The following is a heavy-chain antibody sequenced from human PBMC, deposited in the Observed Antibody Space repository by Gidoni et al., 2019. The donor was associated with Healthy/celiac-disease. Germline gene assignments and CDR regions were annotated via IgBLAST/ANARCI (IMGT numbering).Heavy chain of an antibody. CDR3: ANPDSRNDS. CDR2: IRYYGSNK. Sequence: QVQLVESGGGVVQPGGDLRLSWAASGFTFRSYCMHWVRQAPGKGLGWVAFIRYYGSNKYYSDSVKGRFTISRDKSKNTLYLQMNRLRAEDTCVYYCANPDSRNDSWGQGTLVTVSS. CDR1: GFTFRSYC. D-gene: IGHD6-13*01. V-gene: IGHV3-30*02. J-gene: IGHJ4*02.